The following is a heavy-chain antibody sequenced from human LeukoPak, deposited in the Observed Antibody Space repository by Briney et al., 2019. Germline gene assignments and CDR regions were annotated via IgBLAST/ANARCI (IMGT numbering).Heavy chain of an antibody. J-gene: IGHJ4*02. D-gene: IGHD3-10*01. CDR1: GGPFSGYY. CDR3: ARPSIRYGSGSYPFDY. CDR2: INHSGST. V-gene: IGHV4-34*01. Sequence: SETLSLTCAVYGGPFSGYYWSWIRQPPGKGLEWIGEINHSGSTNYNPSLKSRVTISVDTSKNQFSLKLSSVTAADTAVYYCARPSIRYGSGSYPFDYWGQGTLVTVSS.